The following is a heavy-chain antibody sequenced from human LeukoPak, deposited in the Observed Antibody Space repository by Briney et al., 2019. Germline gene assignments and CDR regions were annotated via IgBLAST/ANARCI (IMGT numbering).Heavy chain of an antibody. D-gene: IGHD1-26*01. CDR2: INTANGNT. V-gene: IGHV1-3*04. J-gene: IGHJ6*02. CDR1: GYTSANYA. Sequence: ASVKVSCKASGYTSANYATHWVRQAPGQSLEWMGWINTANGNTKYSQKFQGRVTITRDTSASTAYMELSSLRSEDTAAYYCARDGRFIVADYYYGMDVWGQGTTVTVSS. CDR3: ARDGRFIVADYYYGMDV.